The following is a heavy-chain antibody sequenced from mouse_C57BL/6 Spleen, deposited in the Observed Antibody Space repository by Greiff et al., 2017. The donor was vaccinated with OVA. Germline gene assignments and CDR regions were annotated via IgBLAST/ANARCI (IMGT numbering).Heavy chain of an antibody. CDR2: ISSGSSTI. V-gene: IGHV5-17*01. CDR3: ARPGYYGSSSFDY. CDR1: GFTFSDYG. D-gene: IGHD1-1*01. J-gene: IGHJ2*01. Sequence: DVQLVESGGGLVKPGGSLKLSCAASGFTFSDYGMHWVRQAPEKGLEWVAYISSGSSTIYYADTVKGRFTISRDNAKNTLFLQMTSLRSEDTAMYYCARPGYYGSSSFDYWGQGTTLTVSS.